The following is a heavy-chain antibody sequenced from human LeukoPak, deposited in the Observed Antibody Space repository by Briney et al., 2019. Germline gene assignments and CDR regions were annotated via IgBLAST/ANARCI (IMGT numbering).Heavy chain of an antibody. V-gene: IGHV4-59*01. CDR2: IYYAGST. J-gene: IGHJ4*02. D-gene: IGHD5-24*01. Sequence: SETLSLTCTVSGGSINSYYWSWIRQPPGKGLEWIGYIYYAGSTNYNPSLKSRITISVDTSKNQFSLKLTSITAADTAVYYCARVRGGTYNHYFDYWGQGTPVTVSS. CDR1: GGSINSYY. CDR3: ARVRGGTYNHYFDY.